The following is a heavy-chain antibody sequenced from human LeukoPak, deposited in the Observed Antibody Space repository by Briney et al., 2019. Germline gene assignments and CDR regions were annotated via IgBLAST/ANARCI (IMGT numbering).Heavy chain of an antibody. CDR3: ARDAETVAEDFDY. CDR1: GYTFTGYY. Sequence: ASVKVSCKASGYTFTGYYMHWVRQAPGQGLEWMGWINPNSGGTNYAQKFQGRVTMTRDTSISTAYMELSRLRSDDTAVYYCARDAETVAEDFDYWGQGTLVTVSS. J-gene: IGHJ4*02. V-gene: IGHV1-2*02. D-gene: IGHD6-19*01. CDR2: INPNSGGT.